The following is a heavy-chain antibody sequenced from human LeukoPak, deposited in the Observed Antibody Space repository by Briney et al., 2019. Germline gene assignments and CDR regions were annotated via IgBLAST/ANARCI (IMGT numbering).Heavy chain of an antibody. CDR2: ISYDGSNK. V-gene: IGHV3-30*03. CDR3: ARDMWSDSSGYYDY. CDR1: GFTFSSYW. D-gene: IGHD3-22*01. Sequence: GGSLRLSCAASGFTFSSYWMSWVRQAPGKGLEWVAVISYDGSNKYYADSVKGRFTISRDNSKNTLYLQMNSLRAEDTAVYYCARDMWSDSSGYYDYWGQGTLVTVSS. J-gene: IGHJ4*02.